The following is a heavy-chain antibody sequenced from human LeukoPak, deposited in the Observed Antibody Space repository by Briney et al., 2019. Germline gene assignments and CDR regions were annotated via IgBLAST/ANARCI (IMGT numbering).Heavy chain of an antibody. J-gene: IGHJ6*02. Sequence: GGSLRLSCAASGFTFSSYWMYWVRQDPRKGLVWVSRINGDGRNINYADSVRGRFTISRDNAKNTLYLQMNTLRVEDTAVYYCTRDLMDYDVSTGLHHYYMDVWGQGTTVTVSS. V-gene: IGHV3-74*01. CDR3: TRDLMDYDVSTGLHHYYMDV. D-gene: IGHD3-9*01. CDR1: GFTFSSYW. CDR2: INGDGRNI.